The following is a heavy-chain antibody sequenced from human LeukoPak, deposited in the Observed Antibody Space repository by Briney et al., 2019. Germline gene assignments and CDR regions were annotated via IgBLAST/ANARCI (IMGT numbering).Heavy chain of an antibody. CDR3: ARDGPNVLLWFGELTNNWFDP. CDR2: IKQDGSEK. D-gene: IGHD3-10*01. V-gene: IGHV3-7*03. J-gene: IGHJ5*02. Sequence: GGSLRLSCAASGFTFSSYWMSWVRQAPGKGLEWAANIKQDGSEKYYVDSVKGRFTISRDNAKNSLYLQMNSLRAEDTAVYYCARDGPNVLLWFGELTNNWFDPWGQGTPVTVSS. CDR1: GFTFSSYW.